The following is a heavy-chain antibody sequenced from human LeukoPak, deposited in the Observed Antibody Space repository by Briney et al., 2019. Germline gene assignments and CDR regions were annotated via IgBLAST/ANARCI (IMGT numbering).Heavy chain of an antibody. J-gene: IGHJ4*02. V-gene: IGHV3-30*02. CDR3: AKDEGVIATLLFDY. CDR1: GFTFSSYG. Sequence: GGSLSLSCTASGFTFSSYGMHWVRQAPGKGLGRVAFIRSDGSDKYYSDSVKGRLTISRDNSKNNLYLQMNSLRGEDTAVYYCAKDEGVIATLLFDYWGQGTLVTVSS. CDR2: IRSDGSDK. D-gene: IGHD2-21*01.